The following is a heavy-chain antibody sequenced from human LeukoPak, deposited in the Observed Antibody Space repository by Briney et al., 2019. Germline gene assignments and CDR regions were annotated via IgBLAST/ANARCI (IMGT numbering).Heavy chain of an antibody. Sequence: PGGPLRLSCAASGFTVSSNYMSWVRQAPGKGLEWVSVIYSGGSTYYADSVKGRFTISRDNSKNTLYLQMNSLRAEDTAVYYCAKRGGSYDFWSGYRYYFDYWGQGTLVTVSS. CDR3: AKRGGSYDFWSGYRYYFDY. CDR1: GFTVSSNY. D-gene: IGHD3-3*01. J-gene: IGHJ4*02. V-gene: IGHV3-53*01. CDR2: IYSGGST.